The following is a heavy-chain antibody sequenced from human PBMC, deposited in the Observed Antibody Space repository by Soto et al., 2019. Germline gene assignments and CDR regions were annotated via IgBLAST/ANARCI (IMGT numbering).Heavy chain of an antibody. CDR3: VKVGTLIHLWSWFDP. V-gene: IGHV3-64D*06. D-gene: IGHD5-18*01. J-gene: IGHJ5*02. Sequence: ALRLFCSASGFTVSRHSMYSVPQAPAKGLVYISAITSSGDNTFDAASVKDIFTISRDTSKNTLYLQMTSLRTEDTAAYYCVKVGTLIHLWSWFDPWGQGTLVTV. CDR1: GFTVSRHS. CDR2: ITSSGDNT.